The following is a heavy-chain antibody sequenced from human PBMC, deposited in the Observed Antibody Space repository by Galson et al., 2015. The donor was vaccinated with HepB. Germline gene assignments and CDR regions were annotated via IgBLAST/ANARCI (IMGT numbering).Heavy chain of an antibody. CDR3: ARVEADGYSSSWYPFDY. CDR2: TYYRSKWYN. D-gene: IGHD6-13*01. CDR1: GDSVSSNSAA. V-gene: IGHV6-1*01. Sequence: CAISGDSVSSNSAAWNWIRQSPSRGLEWLGRTYYRSKWYNDYAVSVKSRITINPDTSKNQFSLQLNSVTPEDTAVYYCARVEADGYSSSWYPFDYWGQGTLVTVSS. J-gene: IGHJ4*02.